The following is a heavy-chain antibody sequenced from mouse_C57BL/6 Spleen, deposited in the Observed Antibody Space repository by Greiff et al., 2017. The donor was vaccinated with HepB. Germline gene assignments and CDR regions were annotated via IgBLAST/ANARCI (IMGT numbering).Heavy chain of an antibody. CDR2: ISDGGSYT. CDR3: ARDRRGSSYGYFDV. CDR1: GFTFSSYA. Sequence: EVHLVESGGGLVKPGGSLKLSCAASGFTFSSYAMSWVRQTPEKRLEWVATISDGGSYTYYPDNVKGRFTISRDNAKNNLYLQMSHLKSEDTAMYYCARDRRGSSYGYFDVWGTGTTVTVSS. V-gene: IGHV5-4*01. D-gene: IGHD1-1*01. J-gene: IGHJ1*03.